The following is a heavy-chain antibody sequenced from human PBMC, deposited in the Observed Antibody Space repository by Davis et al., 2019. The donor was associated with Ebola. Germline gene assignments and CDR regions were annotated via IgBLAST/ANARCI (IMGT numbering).Heavy chain of an antibody. Sequence: PGGSLRLSCAASGFTVSSNYMSWVRQAPGKGLVWVARIRSDGSSTIYADSVEGRFTISRDNAKNTLYLQMNSLRAEDTAVYYCASSDFDYWGQGTLVTVSS. CDR2: IRSDGSST. V-gene: IGHV3-74*01. J-gene: IGHJ4*02. CDR3: ASSDFDY. CDR1: GFTVSSNY. D-gene: IGHD3-10*01.